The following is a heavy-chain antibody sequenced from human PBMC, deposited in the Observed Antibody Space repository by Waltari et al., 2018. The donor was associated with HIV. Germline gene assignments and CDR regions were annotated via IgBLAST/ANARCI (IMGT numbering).Heavy chain of an antibody. V-gene: IGHV1-69*01. CDR3: ATAPIDCGADCFLEYFQH. D-gene: IGHD2-21*02. Sequence: QVQLVQSGAEVKKPGSSVKVSCKSSGDTFSTYPLSWVRQAPGRGLEWMGALIPIFRAPHYAQSFQGRLTITADESTRTAYMDLSSLRSDDTAVYYCATAPIDCGADCFLEYFQHWGQGTLVAVSS. J-gene: IGHJ1*01. CDR1: GDTFSTYP. CDR2: LIPIFRAP.